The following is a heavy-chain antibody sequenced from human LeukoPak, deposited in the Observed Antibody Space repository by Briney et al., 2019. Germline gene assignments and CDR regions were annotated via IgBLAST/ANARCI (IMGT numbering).Heavy chain of an antibody. D-gene: IGHD6-13*01. CDR1: GGSISSYY. J-gene: IGHJ6*02. CDR3: ARALPSFIAAAGTIPSYYGMDV. CDR2: IYYSGST. Sequence: PSETLSLTCTVSGGSISSYYWSWIRQPPGKGLEWIGYIYYSGSTNYNPSLKSRVTISVDTSKNQFSLKLSSVTAADTAVYYCARALPSFIAAAGTIPSYYGMDVWGQGTTATASS. V-gene: IGHV4-59*01.